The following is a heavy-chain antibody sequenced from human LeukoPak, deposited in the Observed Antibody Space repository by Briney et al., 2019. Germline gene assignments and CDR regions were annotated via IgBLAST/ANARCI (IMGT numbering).Heavy chain of an antibody. J-gene: IGHJ4*02. CDR3: ARLGGGGTNYYFDY. CDR1: GGSISSYY. CDR2: FYHSGST. Sequence: SETLSLTCTVPGGSISSYYWSWIRQPPGKGLEWIGSFYHSGSTYYNPSLKSRVTISVDTSRNQFSLKLTSVTAADTAVYYCARLGGGGTNYYFDYWGQGTLVTVSS. V-gene: IGHV4-59*08. D-gene: IGHD2-15*01.